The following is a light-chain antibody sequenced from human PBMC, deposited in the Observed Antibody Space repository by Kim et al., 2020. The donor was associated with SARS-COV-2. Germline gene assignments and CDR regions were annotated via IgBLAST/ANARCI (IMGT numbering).Light chain of an antibody. CDR3: QTWGTGIRV. Sequence: QLVLTQSPSASASLGASVKLTCTLSSGHSTYGIAWHQQQPEKGPRFLMKVNSDGSHIKGDGIPDRFSGSSSGAERYLTIASLQSEDEADYYCQTWGTGIRVFGGGTKVTVL. V-gene: IGLV4-69*01. J-gene: IGLJ3*02. CDR1: SGHSTYG. CDR2: VNSDGSH.